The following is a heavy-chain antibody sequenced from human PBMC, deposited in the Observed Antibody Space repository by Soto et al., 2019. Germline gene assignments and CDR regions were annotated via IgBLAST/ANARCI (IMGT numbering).Heavy chain of an antibody. CDR1: GGSISSGGYY. D-gene: IGHD3-3*01. J-gene: IGHJ4*02. CDR3: ARDGPHISIFGYGDY. V-gene: IGHV4-31*11. Sequence: SETLSLTCAVSGGSISSGGYYWSWIRQHPGKGLEWIGNIYYSGRTYYNPSLKSRFTISRDNFKNSLYLQMSSLRADDTALYYCARDGPHISIFGYGDYWGQGNLVTVSS. CDR2: IYYSGRT.